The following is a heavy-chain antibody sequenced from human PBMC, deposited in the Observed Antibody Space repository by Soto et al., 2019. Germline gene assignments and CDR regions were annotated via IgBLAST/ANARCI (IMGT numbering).Heavy chain of an antibody. D-gene: IGHD2-21*02. CDR1: GGTFTSYT. J-gene: IGHJ6*02. V-gene: IGHV1-69*02. Sequence: QVQLVQSGAEVKRPGSSVKVSCKASGGTFTSYTFTWVRQAPGQGLEWMGRIIPILAITNYAQKFEGRVTITADKSTSTAYMELSSLTSEDTAVYACARGGDHYYFYGLDVWGQGTTVTVSS. CDR3: ARGGDHYYFYGLDV. CDR2: IIPILAIT.